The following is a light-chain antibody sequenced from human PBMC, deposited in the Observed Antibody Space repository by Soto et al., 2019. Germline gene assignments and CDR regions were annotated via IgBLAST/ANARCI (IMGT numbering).Light chain of an antibody. Sequence: DIQMTQSPSSLSASVGDRVTITCRASQGIRNDLGWYQQKPGKAPKRLIYTASSLRRGVPSRFSGRGAGTDFTLTISSLQPEDFATYYCQKYDSAPRTFGQGTKVDIK. CDR3: QKYDSAPRT. CDR2: TAS. J-gene: IGKJ1*01. CDR1: QGIRND. V-gene: IGKV1-17*01.